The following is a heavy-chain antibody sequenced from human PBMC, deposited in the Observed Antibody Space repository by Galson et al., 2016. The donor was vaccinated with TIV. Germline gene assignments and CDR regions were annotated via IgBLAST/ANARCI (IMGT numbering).Heavy chain of an antibody. Sequence: SLRLSCAASGFTFSGYAMSWVRQAPGKGLEWVSVVTGRSRSTHYADSVNGRFTISRDNSKNTVYRQMNSLRAEETALYYCARDRLWELLPPAAFDIWGQGTKVIVFS. V-gene: IGHV3-23*01. CDR3: ARDRLWELLPPAAFDI. CDR2: VTGRSRST. D-gene: IGHD1-26*01. J-gene: IGHJ3*02. CDR1: GFTFSGYA.